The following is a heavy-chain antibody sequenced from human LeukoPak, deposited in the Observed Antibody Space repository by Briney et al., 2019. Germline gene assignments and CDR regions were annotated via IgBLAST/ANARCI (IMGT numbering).Heavy chain of an antibody. CDR2: IYYSGST. J-gene: IGHJ6*03. CDR3: ARVYGSGSYHSGYYYYMDV. V-gene: IGHV4-59*11. CDR1: GGSIGSHY. D-gene: IGHD3-10*01. Sequence: SETLSLTCTVSGGSIGSHYWTWIRQTPGKGLEWIGYIYYSGSTNYNPSLKSRVTISVDTSKNQFSLKLSSVTAADTAVYYCARVYGSGSYHSGYYYYMDVWGKGTTVTISS.